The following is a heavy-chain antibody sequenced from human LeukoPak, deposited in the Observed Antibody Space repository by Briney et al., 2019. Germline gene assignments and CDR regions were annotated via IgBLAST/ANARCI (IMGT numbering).Heavy chain of an antibody. CDR2: ISSSSSYI. CDR1: GFTFSSYS. V-gene: IGHV3-21*01. Sequence: GGSLRLSCAASGFTFSSYSMNWVRQTPGKGLEWVSSISSSSSYIFYADSVKGRFTMSRDNAKKSLFLQMNSLRAEDTAVYYCAKTDLSPRALDYWGQGTLVTVSS. CDR3: AKTDLSPRALDY. J-gene: IGHJ4*02.